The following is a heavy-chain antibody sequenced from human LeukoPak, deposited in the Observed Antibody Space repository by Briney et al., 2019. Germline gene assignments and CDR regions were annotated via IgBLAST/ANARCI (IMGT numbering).Heavy chain of an antibody. CDR2: ISGSGGST. Sequence: GGSLRLSCAASGFTFSSHAMSWVRQAPGKGLEWVSGISGSGGSTYYADSVKGRFTISRDNSKSTLYLQMNSLRAEDTAVYYCVRGVWQHLAPWGQGTLVTVSS. CDR3: VRGVWQHLAP. J-gene: IGHJ5*02. V-gene: IGHV3-23*01. CDR1: GFTFSSHA. D-gene: IGHD2-21*01.